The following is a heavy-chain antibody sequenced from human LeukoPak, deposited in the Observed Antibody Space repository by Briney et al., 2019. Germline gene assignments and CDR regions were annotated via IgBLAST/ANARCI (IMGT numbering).Heavy chain of an antibody. D-gene: IGHD2-21*01. CDR1: GGSISSGGYY. Sequence: PSETLSLTCTVSGGSISSGGYYWSWIRQHPGKGLEWIGYIYYSGSTYYDPSLKSRVTISVDTSKNQFSLKLSSVTAADTAVYYCARAVGRGGAYSYWFDPWGQGTLVTVSS. CDR3: ARAVGRGGAYSYWFDP. CDR2: IYYSGST. J-gene: IGHJ5*02. V-gene: IGHV4-31*03.